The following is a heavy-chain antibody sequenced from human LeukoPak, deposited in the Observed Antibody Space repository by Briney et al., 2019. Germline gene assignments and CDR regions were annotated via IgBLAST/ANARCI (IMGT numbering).Heavy chain of an antibody. V-gene: IGHV4-59*08. Sequence: PSETLSLTCTVSGGSISSYYWSWIRQPPGKGPEWIGYIYYSGSTNYNPSLKSRVTISVDTSKNQFSLKLSSVTAADTAVYYCARRLTGYSSSWYSGYWYFDLWGRGTLVTVSS. J-gene: IGHJ2*01. CDR2: IYYSGST. D-gene: IGHD6-13*01. CDR1: GGSISSYY. CDR3: ARRLTGYSSSWYSGYWYFDL.